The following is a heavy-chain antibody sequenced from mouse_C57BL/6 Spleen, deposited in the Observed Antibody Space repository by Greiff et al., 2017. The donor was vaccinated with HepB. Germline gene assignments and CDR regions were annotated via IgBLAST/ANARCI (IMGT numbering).Heavy chain of an antibody. J-gene: IGHJ3*01. CDR1: GYSITSGYY. CDR3: ADYSNYLFAY. CDR2: ISYDGSN. V-gene: IGHV3-6*01. D-gene: IGHD2-5*01. Sequence: VQLQQSGPGLVKPSQSLSLTCSVTGYSITSGYYWNWIRQFPGNKLEWMGYISYDGSNNYNPSLKNRISITRDTSKNQFFLKLNSVTTEDTATYYCADYSNYLFAYWGQGTLVTVSA.